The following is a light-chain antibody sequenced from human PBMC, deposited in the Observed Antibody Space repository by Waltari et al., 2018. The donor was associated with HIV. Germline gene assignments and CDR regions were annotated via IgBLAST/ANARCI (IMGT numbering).Light chain of an antibody. CDR3: QQYYTVPPT. V-gene: IGKV4-1*01. CDR1: RTVLYSSDNPNY. Sequence: IVMTQSPESLAVSLGERATINSTSSRTVLYSSDNPNYLAWYLQRPGQSPRVLLCWASTRAFGVPNRFSGSGSGTDFSLTLSSLQADDVGIYYCQQYYTVPPTFGGGTKVEI. J-gene: IGKJ4*02. CDR2: WAS.